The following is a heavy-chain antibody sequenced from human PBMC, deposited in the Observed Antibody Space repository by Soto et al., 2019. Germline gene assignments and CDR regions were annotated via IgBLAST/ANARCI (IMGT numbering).Heavy chain of an antibody. CDR2: IYYTGSN. Sequence: SETLSLTCTIFGGSISGYFWTWIRQPQGKGLECIGYIYYTGSNYYNPSLKSRVTISVDTSKNQLSLKCSSVTAAETAVSFCARVPDNVGYSGKGAIDIWGQGTMVTVSS. J-gene: IGHJ3*02. D-gene: IGHD3-22*01. V-gene: IGHV4-59*01. CDR1: GGSISGYF. CDR3: ARVPDNVGYSGKGAIDI.